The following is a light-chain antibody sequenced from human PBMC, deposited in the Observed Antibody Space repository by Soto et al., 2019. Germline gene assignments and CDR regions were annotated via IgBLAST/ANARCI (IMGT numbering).Light chain of an antibody. V-gene: IGLV2-23*01. CDR3: SSCAGRNNLV. Sequence: QSALTQPASVSGSPGQSITISCTGTNSDVGSTKLVSWYQQHPGKAPKLIIYEANKRPSGVPDRFSGSKSGSTASLIVSGLQAEDEADYYCSSCAGRNNLVFGGGTKLTVL. CDR2: EAN. J-gene: IGLJ2*01. CDR1: NSDVGSTKL.